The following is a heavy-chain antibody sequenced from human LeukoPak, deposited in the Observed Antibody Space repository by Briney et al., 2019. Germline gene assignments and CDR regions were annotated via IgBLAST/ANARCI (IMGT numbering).Heavy chain of an antibody. Sequence: SVKVSCKASGYTFTSYGISWVRQAPGQGLEWMGGIIPIFGTANYAQKFQGRVTITADKSTSTAYMELSSLRSEDTAVYYCARSKIYSSSWYWFDPWGQGTLVTVSS. J-gene: IGHJ5*02. V-gene: IGHV1-69*06. D-gene: IGHD6-13*01. CDR3: ARSKIYSSSWYWFDP. CDR1: GYTFTSYG. CDR2: IIPIFGTA.